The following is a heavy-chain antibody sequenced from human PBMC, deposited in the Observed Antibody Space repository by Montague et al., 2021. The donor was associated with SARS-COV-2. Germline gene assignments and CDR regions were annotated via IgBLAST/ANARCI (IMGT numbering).Heavy chain of an antibody. J-gene: IGHJ4*02. V-gene: IGHV4-4*07. CDR1: GDSITNKY. CDR2: MHFTGKT. Sequence: SETLSLTCSVSGDSITNKYWAWIRQPAGKGLEWIGRMHFTGKTNYSPCFSSRLTISADTSKNQFSLKLTSVTAADTAIYFCARDRFDFGAGRQLSLDFWGQGTLVTVSS. D-gene: IGHD3-10*01. CDR3: ARDRFDFGAGRQLSLDF.